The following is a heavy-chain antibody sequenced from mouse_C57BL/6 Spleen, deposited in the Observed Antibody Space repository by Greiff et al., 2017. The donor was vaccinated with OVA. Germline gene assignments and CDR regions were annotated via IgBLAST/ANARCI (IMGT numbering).Heavy chain of an antibody. CDR1: GYSITSGYY. D-gene: IGHD2-4*01. Sequence: EVQLVESGPGLVKPSQSLSLTCSVTGYSITSGYYWNWIRQFPGNKLEWMGYISYDGSNNYNPSLKNRISITRDTSKNQFFLKLNSVTTEDTATYYCARDYYDYGGPFAYWGQGTLVSVSA. J-gene: IGHJ3*01. V-gene: IGHV3-6*01. CDR2: ISYDGSN. CDR3: ARDYYDYGGPFAY.